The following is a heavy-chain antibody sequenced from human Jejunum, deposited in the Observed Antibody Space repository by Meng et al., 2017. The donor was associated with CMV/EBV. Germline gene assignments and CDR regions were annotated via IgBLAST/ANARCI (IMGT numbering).Heavy chain of an antibody. D-gene: IGHD3-22*01. Sequence: YFMNWVRQAPGLGLEWMRIINPSSGSTTYARKLQGRVTMTRDPSTSTFYMELSSLTSEDTAVYFCSRGPYYYESSGYYGGQSNWFDPWGQGTLVTVSS. CDR2: INPSSGST. J-gene: IGHJ5*02. V-gene: IGHV1-46*04. CDR3: SRGPYYYESSGYYGGQSNWFDP. CDR1: YF.